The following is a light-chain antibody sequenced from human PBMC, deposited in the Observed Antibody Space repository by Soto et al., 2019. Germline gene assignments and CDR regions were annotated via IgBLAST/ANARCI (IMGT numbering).Light chain of an antibody. J-gene: IGKJ4*01. CDR1: QTLYNN. Sequence: EIVMTQSPATLSVSPGERATLSCRASQTLYNNLAWYQQQLGQAPRLLIYGASSRATDIPARFSGSGSGTEFTLTISGLQSEGFAIYYCQQYSGWPLTFGGGTKVEIK. V-gene: IGKV3-15*01. CDR2: GAS. CDR3: QQYSGWPLT.